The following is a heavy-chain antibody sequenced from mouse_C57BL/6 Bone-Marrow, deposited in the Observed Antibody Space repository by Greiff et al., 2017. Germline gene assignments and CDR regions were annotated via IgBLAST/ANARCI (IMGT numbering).Heavy chain of an antibody. CDR2: IDPSASYT. CDR1: GYTFTSYW. CDR3: ARAWGAY. V-gene: IGHV1-69*01. J-gene: IGHJ3*01. Sequence: QVQLQQPGAELVMPGASVKLSCTASGYTFTSYWMHWVKQRPGQGLEWIGEIDPSASYTNYNQKFKGKSTLTVDKSSSTAYMQLSSLTSEDSAVYYCARAWGAYGGKGTLVTVSA.